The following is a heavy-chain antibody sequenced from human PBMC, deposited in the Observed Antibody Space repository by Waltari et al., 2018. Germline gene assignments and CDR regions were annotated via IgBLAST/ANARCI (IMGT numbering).Heavy chain of an antibody. D-gene: IGHD2-2*01. V-gene: IGHV2-70*04. Sequence: QVTLKESGPALVKPTQTLTLTCTFSGFSLSPSGMRVSWIRQPPGKAREWLARIDWDDDKFYSTSLKTRLTISKDTSKNQVVLTMTNMDPVDTATYYCARNRGYCSSTSCGWFDPWGQGTLVTVSS. CDR1: GFSLSPSGMR. CDR2: IDWDDDK. J-gene: IGHJ5*02. CDR3: ARNRGYCSSTSCGWFDP.